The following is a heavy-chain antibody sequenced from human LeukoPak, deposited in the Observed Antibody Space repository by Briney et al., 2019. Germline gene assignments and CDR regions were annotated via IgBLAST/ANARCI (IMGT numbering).Heavy chain of an antibody. CDR1: GGSFSGYY. CDR3: ARTQVLRFLEWLPKTAAFDY. V-gene: IGHV4-34*01. CDR2: INHSGST. Sequence: SETLSLTCAVYGGSFSGYYWSWIRQPPGKGLEWIGEINHSGSTNYNPSLKSRITISVDTPKNQFSLKLSSVTAADTAVYYCARTQVLRFLEWLPKTAAFDYWGQGTLVTVSS. J-gene: IGHJ4*02. D-gene: IGHD3-3*01.